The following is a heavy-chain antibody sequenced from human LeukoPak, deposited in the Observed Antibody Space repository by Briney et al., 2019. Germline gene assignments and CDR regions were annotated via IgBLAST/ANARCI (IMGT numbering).Heavy chain of an antibody. D-gene: IGHD1-26*01. CDR1: GFTFSSYV. V-gene: IGHV3-23*01. Sequence: PGGSLRLSCAASGFTFSSYVMSWVRQAPGKGLEWVSAISGSGGSTYYADSVKGRFTISRDNSKNTLYLQMNSLRAEDTAVYYCAKERATGSYVPTEYFDYWGQGTLVTVSS. CDR3: AKERATGSYVPTEYFDY. CDR2: ISGSGGST. J-gene: IGHJ4*02.